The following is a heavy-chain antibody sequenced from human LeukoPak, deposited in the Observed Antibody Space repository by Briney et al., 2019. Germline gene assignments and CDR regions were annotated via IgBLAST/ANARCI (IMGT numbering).Heavy chain of an antibody. CDR2: MNPNSGNT. CDR1: GYTFTIYD. V-gene: IGHV1-8*03. Sequence: ASVTVSFTDSGYTFTIYDINWVRQATGQGGEGMGWMNPNSGNTAYSQKFQGRDTITRNTSISTAYIELSSLTSEYTAIYYCAIEDYYDSVSSDYWGQGTLVTVSS. CDR3: AIEDYYDSVSSDY. D-gene: IGHD3-22*01. J-gene: IGHJ4*02.